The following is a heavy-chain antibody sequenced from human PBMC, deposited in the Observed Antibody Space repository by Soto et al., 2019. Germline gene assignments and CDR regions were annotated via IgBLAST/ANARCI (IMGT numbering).Heavy chain of an antibody. V-gene: IGHV3-11*06. CDR2: ISSSSSYT. J-gene: IGHJ3*02. Sequence: GGSLRLSCAASGFTFSDYYMSWIRQAPGKGLEWVSYISSSSSYTNYADSVKGRFTISRDNAKNSLYLQMNSLRAEDTAVYYCARFTRRVYSYDSSGLDAFDIWGQGTMVTVSS. CDR1: GFTFSDYY. CDR3: ARFTRRVYSYDSSGLDAFDI. D-gene: IGHD3-22*01.